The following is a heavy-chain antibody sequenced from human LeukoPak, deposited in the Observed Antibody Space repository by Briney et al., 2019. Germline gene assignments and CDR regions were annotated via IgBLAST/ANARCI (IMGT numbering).Heavy chain of an antibody. J-gene: IGHJ3*02. V-gene: IGHV1-2*04. Sequence: AASVKVSCKASGYTFTGYYIHWVRQAPGQGLEWMGWINPNSGGTNYAQKFQGWVTMTKDTSISTAYMELSRLRSDDTAVYYCARESFGSGVGFDIWGQGTMVTVSS. CDR3: ARESFGSGVGFDI. CDR2: INPNSGGT. CDR1: GYTFTGYY. D-gene: IGHD3-10*01.